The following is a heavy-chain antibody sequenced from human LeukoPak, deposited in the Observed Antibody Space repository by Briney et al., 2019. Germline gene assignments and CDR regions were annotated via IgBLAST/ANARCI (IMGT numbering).Heavy chain of an antibody. Sequence: PGGSLRLSCAASGFTFSSYSMNWVRQAPGKGLEWVSSISSSSSYIYYADSVKGRFTISRDNAKNTVYLQMNSLRAEDTAVYYCARVGYYDSSDYYHEDGFDIWGQGTMVTVSS. D-gene: IGHD3-22*01. CDR2: ISSSSSYI. CDR3: ARVGYYDSSDYYHEDGFDI. V-gene: IGHV3-21*01. J-gene: IGHJ3*02. CDR1: GFTFSSYS.